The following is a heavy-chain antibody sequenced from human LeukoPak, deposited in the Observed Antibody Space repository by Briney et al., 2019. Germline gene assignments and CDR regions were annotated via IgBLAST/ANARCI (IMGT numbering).Heavy chain of an antibody. V-gene: IGHV3-48*01. D-gene: IGHD3-10*02. CDR1: GFTFSTYS. CDR3: AELGITMIGGV. CDR2: ITGSSSTI. J-gene: IGHJ6*04. Sequence: GGSLRLSCAASGFTFSTYSLNWVRQAAGKGLEWVSYITGSSSTIHYADSVKGRFTISRDKAKNSLYLQMNSLRAEDTAVYYCAELGITMIGGVWGKGTTVTISS.